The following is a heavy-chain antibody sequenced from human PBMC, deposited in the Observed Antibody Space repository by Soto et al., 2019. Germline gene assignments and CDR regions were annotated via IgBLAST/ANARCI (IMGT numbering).Heavy chain of an antibody. D-gene: IGHD3-3*01. CDR1: GFSLTTSGVG. CDR3: AHRVLRTVFGLVTTTAIYFDF. J-gene: IGHJ4*02. CDR2: IYWDDDK. V-gene: IGHV2-5*02. Sequence: QITLNESGPTVVRPTETLTLTCRFSGFSLTTSGVGVGWIRQSPGKAPEWLALIYWDDDKRYSASLKSRLTITNDTSKNQVVLTVSDLDPTDTATYYCAHRVLRTVFGLVTTTAIYFDFWGQGTTVAVSS.